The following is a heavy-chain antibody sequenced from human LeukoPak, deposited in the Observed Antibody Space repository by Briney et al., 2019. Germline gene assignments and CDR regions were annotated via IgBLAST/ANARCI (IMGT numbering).Heavy chain of an antibody. Sequence: LEALSLTCTVSGGSLGSHYWTWLRQTPGKGREWIGYVYDIGSTKYNPSLKSRVTISVDTSKKQFSLRLSSVTAADTAVYYCARGGVLKSVDYWGQGTLVAVSS. CDR2: VYDIGST. CDR3: ARGGVLKSVDY. CDR1: GGSLGSHY. D-gene: IGHD3-16*01. V-gene: IGHV4-59*11. J-gene: IGHJ4*02.